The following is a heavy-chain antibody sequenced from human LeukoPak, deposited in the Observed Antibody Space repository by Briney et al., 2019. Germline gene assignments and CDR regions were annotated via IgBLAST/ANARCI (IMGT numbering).Heavy chain of an antibody. CDR1: GYTFTGYY. V-gene: IGHV1-2*02. CDR2: INPNSGGT. J-gene: IGHJ4*02. CDR3: AREVLRFLEPISIHEVGSDY. Sequence: ASVKVSCKASGYTFTGYYMHWVRQAPGQGLEWMGWINPNSGGTNYAQKFQGRVTMTRDTSISTAYMELSRLRSDDTAVYYCAREVLRFLEPISIHEVGSDYWGQGTLVTVSS. D-gene: IGHD3-3*01.